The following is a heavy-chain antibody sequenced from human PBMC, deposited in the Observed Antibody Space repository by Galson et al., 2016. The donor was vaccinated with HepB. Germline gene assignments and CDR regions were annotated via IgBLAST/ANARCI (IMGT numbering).Heavy chain of an antibody. D-gene: IGHD6-13*01. CDR3: ARLLTSSSWYGWFDP. V-gene: IGHV3-21*01. Sequence: SLRLSCAASGFTFSSYYINWVRQAPGKGLEWGSSISSGSSYIYYADSVKGRFTISRDNAKNSLYLQMNSLRAEATALYYCARLLTSSSWYGWFDPWGQGTLVTVSS. CDR2: ISSGSSYI. CDR1: GFTFSSYY. J-gene: IGHJ5*02.